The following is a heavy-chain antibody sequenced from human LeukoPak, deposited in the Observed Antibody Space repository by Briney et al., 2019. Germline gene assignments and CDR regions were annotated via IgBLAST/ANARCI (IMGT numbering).Heavy chain of an antibody. CDR2: MNPNSGNT. J-gene: IGHJ6*02. D-gene: IGHD6-19*01. Sequence: ASVKVSCKASGYTFTTHHIHWVRQATGQGLEWMGWMNPNSGNTGYAQKFQGRVTMTRNTSISTAYMELSSLRSEDTAVYYCARGRMQWLFRYYYYGMDVWGQGTTVTVSS. CDR3: ARGRMQWLFRYYYYGMDV. V-gene: IGHV1-8*02. CDR1: GYTFTTHH.